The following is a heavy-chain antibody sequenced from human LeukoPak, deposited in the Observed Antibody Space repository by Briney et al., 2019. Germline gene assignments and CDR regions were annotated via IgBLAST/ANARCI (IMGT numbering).Heavy chain of an antibody. J-gene: IGHJ4*02. CDR3: AKLTTS. Sequence: GGSLRLSCSASGFTFSSYAMHWVRQAPGKGLEYVSAISSNGGSTYYADSVKGRFTISRDNSNNILYLQMNSLRAEDTAVYYCAKLTTSWGQGTLVTVSS. V-gene: IGHV3-64*04. CDR1: GFTFSSYA. D-gene: IGHD4-11*01. CDR2: ISSNGGST.